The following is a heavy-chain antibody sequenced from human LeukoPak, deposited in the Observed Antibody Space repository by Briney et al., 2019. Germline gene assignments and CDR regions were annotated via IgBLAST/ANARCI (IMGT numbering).Heavy chain of an antibody. D-gene: IGHD2-8*01. CDR2: INTDGSST. Sequence: GGSLRLSCAASGFTFSSYWMHWVRQAPGKGLVWVSRINTDGSSTSYADSVKGRFTISRDNAKNTLYLQMNSLRAEDTAVYYYARGYCTNGVCQHYFDYWGQGTLVTVSS. CDR1: GFTFSSYW. J-gene: IGHJ4*02. CDR3: ARGYCTNGVCQHYFDY. V-gene: IGHV3-74*01.